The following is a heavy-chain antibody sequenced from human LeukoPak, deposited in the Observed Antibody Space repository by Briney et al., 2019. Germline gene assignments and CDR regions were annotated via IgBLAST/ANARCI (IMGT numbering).Heavy chain of an antibody. CDR3: ALKMTGSDY. D-gene: IGHD1-14*01. V-gene: IGHV4-34*01. CDR2: INHSGST. J-gene: IGHJ4*02. Sequence: PSQTLSLTCAVYGGSFSGYYWSWIRQPPGKGLEWIGEINHSGSTNYNPSLKSRVTISVDTSKNQFSLKLSSVTAADTAVYYCALKMTGSDYWGQGTLDTVSS. CDR1: GGSFSGYY.